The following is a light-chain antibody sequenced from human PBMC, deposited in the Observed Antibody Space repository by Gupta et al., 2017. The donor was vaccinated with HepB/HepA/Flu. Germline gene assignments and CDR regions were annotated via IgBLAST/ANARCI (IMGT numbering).Light chain of an antibody. CDR3: QQTYTSLT. CDR1: QSISNF. Sequence: DIQMTQSPSSLSASIGDRVTITCRASQSISNFLNWYQQKPGKAPKLVIYAASNLQSGVPSRFSGSRSGTDFTLTISRLQPEDFATYYCQQTYTSLTFGGGTKVEIK. J-gene: IGKJ4*01. CDR2: AAS. V-gene: IGKV1-39*01.